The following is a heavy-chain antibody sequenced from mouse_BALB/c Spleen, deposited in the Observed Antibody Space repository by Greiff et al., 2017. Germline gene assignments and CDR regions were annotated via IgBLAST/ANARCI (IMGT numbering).Heavy chain of an antibody. J-gene: IGHJ3*01. D-gene: IGHD1-1*01. Sequence: EVKLLESGGGLVQPGGSLKLSCAASGFDFSRYWMSWVRQAPGKGLEWIGEINPDSSTINYTPSLKDKFIISRDNAKNTLYLQMSKVRSEDTALYYCARPGYYGSSYVCFAYWGQGTLVTVSA. CDR1: GFDFSRYW. CDR3: ARPGYYGSSYVCFAY. CDR2: INPDSSTI. V-gene: IGHV4-1*02.